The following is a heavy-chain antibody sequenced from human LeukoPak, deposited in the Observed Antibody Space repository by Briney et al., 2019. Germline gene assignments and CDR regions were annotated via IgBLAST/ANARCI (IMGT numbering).Heavy chain of an antibody. J-gene: IGHJ2*01. CDR1: GYTFTGYY. CDR3: ARDGGSDGLLWFGDPPRYWYFDL. CDR2: INPNSGGT. Sequence: GASVKVSCKASGYTFTGYYMHWVRQAPGQGLEWMGWINPNSGGTNYAQKFQGRVTMTRDTSISTAYMELSRLRSDDTAVYYCARDGGSDGLLWFGDPPRYWYFDLWGRGTLVTVSS. V-gene: IGHV1-2*02. D-gene: IGHD3-10*01.